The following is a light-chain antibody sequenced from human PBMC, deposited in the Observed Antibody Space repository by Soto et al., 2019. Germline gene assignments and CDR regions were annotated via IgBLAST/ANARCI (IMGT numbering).Light chain of an antibody. CDR2: GAS. J-gene: IGKJ5*01. Sequence: EIVLTQSPATLSVSPWEGVTLSCRASQSVSSSYLAWYQQKPGQPPRLLIYGASSRATGIPDRFSGSGSGTDFTLTISRLEPEDFAVYYCQQYGSSSITFGQGTRLEI. CDR1: QSVSSSY. CDR3: QQYGSSSIT. V-gene: IGKV3-20*01.